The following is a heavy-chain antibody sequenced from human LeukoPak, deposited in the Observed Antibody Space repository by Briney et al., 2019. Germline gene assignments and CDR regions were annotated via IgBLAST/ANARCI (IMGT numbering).Heavy chain of an antibody. CDR2: INHSGST. CDR1: GGSFSGYY. D-gene: IGHD5-18*01. V-gene: IGHV4-34*01. CDR3: ARGVDTAMDHYYYYYYMDV. J-gene: IGHJ6*03. Sequence: SETLSLTCAVYGGSFSGYYWSWIRQPPGKGLEWIGEINHSGSTNYNPSLKSRVTISVDTSKNQFSLKLSSVTAADTAVYYCARGVDTAMDHYYYYYYMDVWGKGTTVTVSS.